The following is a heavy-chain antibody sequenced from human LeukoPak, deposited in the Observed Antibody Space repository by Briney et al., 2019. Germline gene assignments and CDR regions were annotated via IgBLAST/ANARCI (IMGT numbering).Heavy chain of an antibody. V-gene: IGHV4-39*07. Sequence: SETLSLTCTVSGSSISSSSYYWGWIRQPPGKGLEWIGSIYYSGSTYYHPSLKSRVTISVDTSKNQFSLKLSSVTAADTAVYYCAREPLSGRPVVRVGAFDIWGQGTMVTVSS. CDR2: IYYSGST. CDR3: AREPLSGRPVVRVGAFDI. CDR1: GSSISSSSYY. D-gene: IGHD1-26*01. J-gene: IGHJ3*02.